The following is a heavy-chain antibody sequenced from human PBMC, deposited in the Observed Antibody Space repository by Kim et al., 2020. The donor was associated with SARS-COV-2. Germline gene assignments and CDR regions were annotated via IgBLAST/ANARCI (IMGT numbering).Heavy chain of an antibody. CDR1: GFTFSNAW. V-gene: IGHV3-15*01. CDR2: IKSKTEGGTI. CDR3: YVSKEAAPNY. D-gene: IGHD6-13*01. J-gene: IGHJ4*02. Sequence: GGSLRLSCAASGFTFSNAWMNWVRQAPGKGLEWVGRIKSKTEGGTIDYAEPVKGRFIISRDDSKNTVYLQMNSLKTEDTAVYYCYVSKEAAPNYWGRGTLVTVSS.